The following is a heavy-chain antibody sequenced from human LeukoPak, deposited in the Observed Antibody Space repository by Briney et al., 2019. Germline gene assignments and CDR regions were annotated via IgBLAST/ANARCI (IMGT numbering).Heavy chain of an antibody. V-gene: IGHV3-23*01. CDR1: GFTFSDYD. J-gene: IGHJ5*02. Sequence: GGSLRLSCAASGFTFSDYDMSWVRQAPGKGLEWVSSISDSGGSTYYADSVKGRFTISRDNSKNTLYLQMTNLRAADTAVYYCAKDLSRAVAADWFDPWDQGSLVTVSS. CDR3: AKDLSRAVAADWFDP. D-gene: IGHD6-19*01. CDR2: ISDSGGST.